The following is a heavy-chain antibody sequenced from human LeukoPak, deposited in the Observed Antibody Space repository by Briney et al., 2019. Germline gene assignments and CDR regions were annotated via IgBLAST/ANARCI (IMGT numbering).Heavy chain of an antibody. V-gene: IGHV3-11*04. CDR3: AGARAARPAGVRY. D-gene: IGHD6-6*01. CDR1: GFTFSDYY. CDR2: ISSSGSTI. Sequence: GGSLRLSCAASGFTFSDYYMSWIRQAPGKGLEWVSYISSSGSTIYYAASVKGRFTISRDNAKNSLYLQMNSLRAEDTAVYYCAGARAARPAGVRYWGQGTLVTVSS. J-gene: IGHJ4*02.